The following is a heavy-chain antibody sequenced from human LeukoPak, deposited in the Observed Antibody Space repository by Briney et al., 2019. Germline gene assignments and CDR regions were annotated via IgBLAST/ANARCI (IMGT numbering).Heavy chain of an antibody. V-gene: IGHV3-23*01. CDR3: AKVEYMRGFDY. CDR2: ISATGTSK. CDR1: GFSFSSYA. Sequence: PGGSLRLSCAASGFSFSSYAMTWVRQAPGKGLEWVSDISATGTSKHYADSVKGRFTISRDNSKKTLYLQMNSPRAEDTAVYYCAKVEYMRGFDYWGQGTLVTVSS. J-gene: IGHJ4*02. D-gene: IGHD6-6*01.